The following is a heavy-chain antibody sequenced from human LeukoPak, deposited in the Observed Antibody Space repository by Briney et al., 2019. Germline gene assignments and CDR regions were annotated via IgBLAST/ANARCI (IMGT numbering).Heavy chain of an antibody. CDR1: GFTFSSYS. V-gene: IGHV3-21*01. CDR2: ISSSSSYI. Sequence: GGSLRLSCAASGFTFSSYSMNWVRQAPGKGLEWVSSISSSSSYIYYADSVKGRFTIPRDNAKNSLYLQMNSLRAEDTAVYYCARDGHYYYYMDVWGKGTTVTVSS. J-gene: IGHJ6*03. CDR3: ARDGHYYYYMDV.